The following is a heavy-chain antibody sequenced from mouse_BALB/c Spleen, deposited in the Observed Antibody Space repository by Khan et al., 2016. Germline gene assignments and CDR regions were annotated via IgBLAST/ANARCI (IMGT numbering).Heavy chain of an antibody. V-gene: IGHV14-3*02. D-gene: IGHD1-1*01. CDR2: IDPANGNT. J-gene: IGHJ1*01. CDR3: ANYGSSYWYFDV. Sequence: VRLQQSGAELVKPGASVKLSCTASGFNIKDTYMHWVKQRPEQGLEWIGRIDPANGNTTYDPKFQGKATITADTSSNTAYLQLSSLTSEDTAVYYCANYGSSYWYFDVWGAGTTVTVSS. CDR1: GFNIKDTY.